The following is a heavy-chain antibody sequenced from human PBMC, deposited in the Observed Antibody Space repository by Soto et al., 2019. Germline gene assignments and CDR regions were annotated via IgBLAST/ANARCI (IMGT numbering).Heavy chain of an antibody. D-gene: IGHD2-2*01. J-gene: IGHJ6*02. CDR3: ARLYCSSTSCPTYYYGMDV. V-gene: IGHV4-34*01. Sequence: QVQLQQWGAGLLKPSETLSLTCAVYGGSFSGYYWSWIRQPPGKGLEWIGEIHHSGSTNYNPSLKSRVTISVDTSKNQFSLKLSSVTAADTAVYYCARLYCSSTSCPTYYYGMDVWGQGTTVTVSS. CDR2: IHHSGST. CDR1: GGSFSGYY.